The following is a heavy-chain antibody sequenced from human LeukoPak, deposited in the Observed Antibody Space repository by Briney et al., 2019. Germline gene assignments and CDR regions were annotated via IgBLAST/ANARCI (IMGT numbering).Heavy chain of an antibody. V-gene: IGHV3-21*01. CDR1: GFTFSSYT. CDR2: ISSTTSSYM. D-gene: IGHD1-7*01. CDR3: ARDMDWNYAGYFHY. J-gene: IGHJ4*02. Sequence: GGSLRLSCAASGFTFSSYTMNWVRQAPGKGLEWVSSISSTTSSYMYYADSVKGRFTISRDNAKSSLFLQMNSLRGEDAAVYYCARDMDWNYAGYFHYWGQGTLVTVSS.